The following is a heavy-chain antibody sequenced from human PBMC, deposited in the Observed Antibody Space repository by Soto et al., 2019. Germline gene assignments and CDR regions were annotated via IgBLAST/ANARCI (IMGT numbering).Heavy chain of an antibody. D-gene: IGHD6-13*01. V-gene: IGHV3-33*01. CDR1: GFTFSSYG. J-gene: IGHJ4*02. CDR3: ARDDLKYSSSRPFDY. Sequence: GGSLRLSCAASGFTFSSYGMHWVRQAPGKGLEWVAVIWYDGSNKYYADSVKGRFTISRDNSKNTLYLQMNSLRAEDTAVYYCARDDLKYSSSRPFDYWGQGTLVTVSS. CDR2: IWYDGSNK.